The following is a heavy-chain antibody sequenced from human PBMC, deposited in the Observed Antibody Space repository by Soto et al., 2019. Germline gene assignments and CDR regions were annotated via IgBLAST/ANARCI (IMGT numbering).Heavy chain of an antibody. CDR2: IKQDGSEK. V-gene: IGHV3-7*01. Sequence: SPRLSCAASGFTFSIFWLSWVPQATGKGLDWVANIKQDGSEKYYVESVKGRFTISRDNAKNSLYLQMNSLRAEEKAVYYCARDKRPDYWGQGTLVTLSS. J-gene: IGHJ4*02. CDR1: GFTFSIFW. CDR3: ARDKRPDY.